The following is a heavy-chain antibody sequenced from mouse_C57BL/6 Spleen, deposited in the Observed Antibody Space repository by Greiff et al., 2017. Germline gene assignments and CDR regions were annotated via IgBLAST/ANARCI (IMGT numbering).Heavy chain of an antibody. CDR2: IYPGDGDT. CDR3: ARSDYGPYYFDG. Sequence: VKLQESGPELVKPGASVKISCKASGYAFSSSWMNWVKQRPGKGLEWIGRIYPGDGDTNYNGKFKGKATLTADKSSSTAYMQLSSLTSEDSAVYFCARSDYGPYYFDGWGQGTTLTVSS. CDR1: GYAFSSSW. V-gene: IGHV1-82*01. D-gene: IGHD1-1*02. J-gene: IGHJ2*01.